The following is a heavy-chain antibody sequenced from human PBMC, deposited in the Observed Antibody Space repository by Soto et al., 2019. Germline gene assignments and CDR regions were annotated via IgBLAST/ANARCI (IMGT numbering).Heavy chain of an antibody. J-gene: IGHJ4*02. CDR3: ARGRYSGSYSF. CDR2: IIPIFGTP. D-gene: IGHD1-26*01. CDR1: GGTFSRHA. Sequence: QVQLVQSGAEVRKPGSSVKVSCKASGGTFSRHAISWVRQAPGQGLEWMGGIIPIFGTPNHAQKFQGRVTILADESTSTVYMELRSLRSEDTAIYYWARGRYSGSYSFWGQGTLVTVSS. V-gene: IGHV1-69*01.